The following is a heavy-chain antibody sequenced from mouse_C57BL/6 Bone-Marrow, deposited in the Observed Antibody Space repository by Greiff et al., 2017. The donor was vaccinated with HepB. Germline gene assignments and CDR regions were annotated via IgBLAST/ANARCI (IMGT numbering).Heavy chain of an antibody. CDR2: ISSGGDYI. D-gene: IGHD1-1*01. V-gene: IGHV5-9-1*02. J-gene: IGHJ4*01. Sequence: EVKLVESGEGLVKPGGSLKLSCAASGFTFSSYAMSWVRQTPENRLEWVAYISSGGDYIYYADTVKGRFTISRDNARNTLYLQMSSLKSEDTAMYYCTRGYYYCSRGAMDYWGQGTSVTVSS. CDR3: TRGYYYCSRGAMDY. CDR1: GFTFSSYA.